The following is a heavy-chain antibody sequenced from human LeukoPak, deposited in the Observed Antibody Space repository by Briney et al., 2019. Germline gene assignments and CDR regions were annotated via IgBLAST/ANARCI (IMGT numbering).Heavy chain of an antibody. Sequence: PSQTLSLTCAVSGDSISYESDYWNWIRQAPGKGPEWIGNIYRGRSRLNPSLTSRVAISVDMSKSQVSLSLTSVTAADTAIYYCAGEGEYGDSYSWGQGALVIVSA. CDR1: GDSISYESDY. V-gene: IGHV4-30-2*01. D-gene: IGHD2-21*01. J-gene: IGHJ5*02. CDR2: IYRGRS. CDR3: AGEGEYGDSYS.